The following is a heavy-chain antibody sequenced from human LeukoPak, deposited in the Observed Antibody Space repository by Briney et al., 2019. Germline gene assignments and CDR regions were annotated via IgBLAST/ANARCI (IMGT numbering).Heavy chain of an antibody. CDR3: AKLNSYGDY. CDR1: GFTFSRHG. CDR2: ISGSGDST. V-gene: IGHV3-23*01. J-gene: IGHJ4*02. Sequence: GGSLRLSCAVSGFTFSRHGMSWVRQAPGKGLEWVSTISGSGDSTYYADSVKGRFTISRDNSKNMVFLQMDSLRAEDTAAYCCAKLNSYGDYWGQGTLVTISS. D-gene: IGHD5-18*01.